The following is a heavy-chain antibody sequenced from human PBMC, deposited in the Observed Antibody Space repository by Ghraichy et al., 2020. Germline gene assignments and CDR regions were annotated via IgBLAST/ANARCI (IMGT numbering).Heavy chain of an antibody. CDR1: GFTFSSYA. CDR2: ISGSGGST. V-gene: IGHV3-23*01. J-gene: IGHJ2*01. CDR3: AKDGHYDYVWGSYRWYFDL. Sequence: GGSLRLSCAASGFTFSSYAMSWVRQAPGKGLEWVSAISGSGGSTYYADSVKGRFTISRDNSKNTLYLQMNSLRAEDTAVYYCAKDGHYDYVWGSYRWYFDLWGRGTLVTVSS. D-gene: IGHD3-16*02.